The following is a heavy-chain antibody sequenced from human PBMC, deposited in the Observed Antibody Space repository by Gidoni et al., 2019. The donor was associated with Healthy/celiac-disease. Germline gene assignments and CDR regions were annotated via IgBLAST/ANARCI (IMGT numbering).Heavy chain of an antibody. CDR3: ARPYYYGSGSPYYYYYYMDV. CDR2: IYYSAST. CDR1: CSSLSRSRYF. Sequence: QLQLQESGPGLVKPSATPSLTRLVPCSSLSRSRYFWGWIRQPPVKGLEWIGSIYYSASTYYNPSLKRRVTLSVDTSKNQCSLKLSSVTAADTAVYYCARPYYYGSGSPYYYYYYMDVWGKGTTVTVSS. V-gene: IGHV4-39*01. D-gene: IGHD3-10*01. J-gene: IGHJ6*03.